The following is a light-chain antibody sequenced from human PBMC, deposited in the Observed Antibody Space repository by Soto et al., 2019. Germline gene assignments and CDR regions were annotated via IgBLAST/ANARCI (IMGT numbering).Light chain of an antibody. Sequence: DIQMTQSPSTLSASVGDRVTITCRASQSISSWLAWYQQKPGKAPKLLIYKASSLETGVPSRFSGSGSATEFTLTISSLQPDDFATYYCQQYNSYSYPFGQGTKLEIK. CDR1: QSISSW. CDR2: KAS. J-gene: IGKJ2*01. V-gene: IGKV1-5*03. CDR3: QQYNSYSYP.